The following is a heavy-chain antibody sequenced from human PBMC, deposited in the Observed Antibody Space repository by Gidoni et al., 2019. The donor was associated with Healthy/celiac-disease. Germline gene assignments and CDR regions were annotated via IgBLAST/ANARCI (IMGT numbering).Heavy chain of an antibody. CDR2: IDWDDDK. CDR3: ARIIWFEYYYYGMDV. CDR1: GFSLSTSGMC. J-gene: IGHJ6*02. Sequence: QVTLRESGPALVKPTQTLTLPCTFSGFSLSTSGMCVSWIRQPPGKALEWLARIDWDDDKYYSTSLKTRLTISKDTSKNQVVLTMTNMDPVDTATYYCARIIWFEYYYYGMDVWGQGTTVTVSS. D-gene: IGHD3-10*01. V-gene: IGHV2-70*15.